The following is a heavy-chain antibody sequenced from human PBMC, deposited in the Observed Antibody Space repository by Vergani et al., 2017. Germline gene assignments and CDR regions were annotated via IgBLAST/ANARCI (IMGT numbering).Heavy chain of an antibody. CDR1: GFTFNNAW. J-gene: IGHJ6*04. CDR2: IKSKTDGGTT. D-gene: IGHD3-10*01. V-gene: IGHV3-15*01. Sequence: EVQLLQSGGGVIQPGGSVRLSCAASGFTFNNAWMNWVRQAPGKGLEWVGRIKSKTDGGTTDYTAPVKGRFTNSRDDSKNTLYQQMNSLKTEDTAVYYCARDRYYLGSGSYHYFYYYGVDVWGKGTAVTVSS. CDR3: ARDRYYLGSGSYHYFYYYGVDV.